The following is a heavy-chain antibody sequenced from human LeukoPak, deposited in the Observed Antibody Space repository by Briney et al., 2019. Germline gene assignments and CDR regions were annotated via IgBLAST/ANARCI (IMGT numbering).Heavy chain of an antibody. CDR2: IIPIFGTA. Sequence: SVKVSCKASGGTFSSYAISWVREAPGQGLEWMGRIIPIFGTANYAQRFQGRVTITTDETTSTAYMELSSLRSEDTAVYYCARDYFAGGWMVDAFDIWGQGTMVTVYS. D-gene: IGHD6-19*01. CDR1: GGTFSSYA. V-gene: IGHV1-69*05. CDR3: ARDYFAGGWMVDAFDI. J-gene: IGHJ3*02.